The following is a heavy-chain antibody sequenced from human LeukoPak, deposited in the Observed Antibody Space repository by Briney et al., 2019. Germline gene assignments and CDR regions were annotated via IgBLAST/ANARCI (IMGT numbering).Heavy chain of an antibody. CDR1: GYTLTELS. CDR3: ATEDSYSSGIDY. J-gene: IGHJ4*02. D-gene: IGHD6-19*01. Sequence: ASVKVSCKVSGYTLTELSMHWVRQAPGKGLEWMGGFDPEDGETIYAQKFQGRVTMTEDTSTDTAYMELSSLRSEDMAVYYCATEDSYSSGIDYWGQGTLVTVSS. V-gene: IGHV1-24*01. CDR2: FDPEDGET.